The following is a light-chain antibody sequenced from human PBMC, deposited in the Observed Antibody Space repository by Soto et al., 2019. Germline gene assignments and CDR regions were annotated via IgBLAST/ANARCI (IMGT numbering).Light chain of an antibody. V-gene: IGLV4-60*02. CDR1: SGHSSYI. CDR2: LEGSGSY. CDR3: GTWDGNTRV. J-gene: IGLJ3*02. Sequence: QSVLTQSSSASASLGSSVKLTCTLSSGHSSYIIAWHQQQPGKAPRYLMKLEGSGSYNKGSGVHDRFSGSSSGADRYLTISTHQFEDGADYYCGTWDGNTRVFGGGTQLTVL.